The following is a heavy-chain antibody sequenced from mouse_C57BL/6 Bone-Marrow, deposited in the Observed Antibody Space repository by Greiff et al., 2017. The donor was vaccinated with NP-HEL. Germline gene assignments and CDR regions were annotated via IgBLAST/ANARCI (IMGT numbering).Heavy chain of an antibody. D-gene: IGHD2-5*01. CDR2: IYPGDGDT. J-gene: IGHJ1*03. CDR1: GYAFSSSW. V-gene: IGHV1-82*01. CDR3: ARGSNYAYWYFDV. Sequence: QVQLQQSGPELVKPGASVKISCKASGYAFSSSWMNWVKQRPGKGLEWIGRIYPGDGDTNYNGKFKGKATLTADKSSSTAYMQLSSLTSEDSAVYFCARGSNYAYWYFDVWGTGTTVTVSS.